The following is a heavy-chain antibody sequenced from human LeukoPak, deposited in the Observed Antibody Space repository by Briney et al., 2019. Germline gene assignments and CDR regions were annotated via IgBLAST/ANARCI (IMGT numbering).Heavy chain of an antibody. V-gene: IGHV1-18*04. CDR1: GYTFTSYG. D-gene: IGHD3-3*01. CDR2: ISAYNGNT. J-gene: IGHJ4*02. CDR3: AITARITIFGVVTAPLDY. Sequence: ASVKVSCKASGYTFTSYGISWVRQAPGQGLEWMGWISAYNGNTNYAQKLQGRVTMTTDTSTSTAYMELSRLRSDDTAVYYCAITARITIFGVVTAPLDYWGQGTLVTVSS.